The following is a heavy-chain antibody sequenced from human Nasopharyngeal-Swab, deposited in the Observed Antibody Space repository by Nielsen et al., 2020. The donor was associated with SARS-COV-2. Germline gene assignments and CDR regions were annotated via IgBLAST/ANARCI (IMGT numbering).Heavy chain of an antibody. J-gene: IGHJ2*01. CDR2: ISAHNGNT. V-gene: IGHV1-18*01. CDR3: ARDRLHEFWSGYYYWYLDL. CDR1: GYTFSSYG. Sequence: ASVKVSCKASGYTFSSYGISWVRQAPGQGLEWMGWISAHNGNTKYAQKFQGRVTMTTDTSTNTAYMELRSLRSDDTAVYYCARDRLHEFWSGYYYWYLDLWGRGTLVTVSS. D-gene: IGHD3-3*01.